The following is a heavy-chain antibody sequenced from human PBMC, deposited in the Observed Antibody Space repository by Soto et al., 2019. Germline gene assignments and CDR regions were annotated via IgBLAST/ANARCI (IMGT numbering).Heavy chain of an antibody. Sequence: ASVKVSCKASGYTFTGYYMRWVRQAPGQGLEWMGWINPNSGGTNYAQKFQGRVTMTRDTSISTAYMELSRLRSDDTAVYYCVKTLVSGYSYGLIDPWGQGTLVTVSS. J-gene: IGHJ5*02. D-gene: IGHD5-18*01. CDR1: GYTFTGYY. CDR3: VKTLVSGYSYGLIDP. V-gene: IGHV1-2*02. CDR2: INPNSGGT.